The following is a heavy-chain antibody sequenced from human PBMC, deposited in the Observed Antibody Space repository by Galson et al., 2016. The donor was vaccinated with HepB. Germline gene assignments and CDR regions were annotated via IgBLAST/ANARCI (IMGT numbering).Heavy chain of an antibody. CDR3: ARGKDTSGWAGRRYSYYYMDV. CDR2: INHRGNT. V-gene: IGHV4-34*01. CDR1: GGSSSDYF. Sequence: SETLSLTCGVYGGSSSDYFWNWIRQAPGKGLEWIGEINHRGNTNYNPSLKSRLTISLDTSRSQMSLQLSSLTAAATAVYYCARGKDTSGWAGRRYSYYYMDVWDRGTTVTVSS. D-gene: IGHD6-19*01. J-gene: IGHJ6*03.